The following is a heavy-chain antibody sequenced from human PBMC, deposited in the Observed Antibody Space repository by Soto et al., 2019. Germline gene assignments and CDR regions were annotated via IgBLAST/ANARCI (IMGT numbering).Heavy chain of an antibody. CDR2: IFSNDEK. Sequence: QVTLKESGPVLVKPTETLTLTCTVSGFSLSNGRMGVSWIRQPPGKALEWLAHIFSNDEKSYSTSLRSRLTNSNDTSKSQVVLIMTNMDPVDTATYYRARIQNDFYYGMDVWGQGTTVTVSS. V-gene: IGHV2-26*01. CDR1: GFSLSNGRMG. CDR3: ARIQNDFYYGMDV. J-gene: IGHJ6*01.